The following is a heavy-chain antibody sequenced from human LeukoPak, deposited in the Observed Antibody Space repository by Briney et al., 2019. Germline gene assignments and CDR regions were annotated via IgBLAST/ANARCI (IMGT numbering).Heavy chain of an antibody. CDR2: MNPNSGNT. Sequence: GASVKVSCKASGYTFTSYDINWVRQATGQGLEWMGWMNPNSGNTGYAQKFQGRVTITRNTFISTAYMELSSLRSEDTAVYYCARGFRDFWSGYLYYFDYWGQGTLVTVSS. V-gene: IGHV1-8*03. D-gene: IGHD3-3*01. CDR3: ARGFRDFWSGYLYYFDY. CDR1: GYTFTSYD. J-gene: IGHJ4*02.